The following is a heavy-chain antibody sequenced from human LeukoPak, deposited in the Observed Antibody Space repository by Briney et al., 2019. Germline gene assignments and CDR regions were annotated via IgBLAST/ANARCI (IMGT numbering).Heavy chain of an antibody. CDR2: I. J-gene: IGHJ3*01. CDR3: AKDRGGGSQLGDAFDV. Sequence: SLRLSCAASGFTFDEYAMHWVRQAPGKGLEWVSGIGYVDSVKGRFIISRDNAKNSLYLQMNSLRAEDTALYFCAKDRGGGSQLGDAFDVWGQGTMVSVSS. CDR1: GFTFDEYA. D-gene: IGHD2-15*01. V-gene: IGHV3-9*01.